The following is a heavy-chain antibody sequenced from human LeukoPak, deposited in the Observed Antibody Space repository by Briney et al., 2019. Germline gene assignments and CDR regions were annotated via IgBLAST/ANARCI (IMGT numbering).Heavy chain of an antibody. J-gene: IGHJ4*02. CDR2: IIPIFGTA. CDR3: ARGYYYDSSGYYPFDY. Sequence: SVKVSCKASGGTFSSYAISWVRQAPGQGLEWMGGIIPIFGTANYAQKFQGRVTITADESTSTAYMELSSLRPEDTAVYYCARGYYYDSSGYYPFDYWGQGTLVTVSS. V-gene: IGHV1-69*13. CDR1: GGTFSSYA. D-gene: IGHD3-22*01.